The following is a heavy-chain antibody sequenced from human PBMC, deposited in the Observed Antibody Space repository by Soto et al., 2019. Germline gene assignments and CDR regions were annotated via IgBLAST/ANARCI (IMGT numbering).Heavy chain of an antibody. CDR1: GFTFSSYE. V-gene: IGHV3-48*03. J-gene: IGHJ6*02. Sequence: GSLRLSGEASGFTFSSYEMNWVRQAPGKGLEWVSYISSSGSTIYYADSVKGRLTISRDNAKNSLYLQMNSLRAEDTAVYYCARDAVAGFVWGQGTTVTVSS. CDR2: ISSSGSTI. CDR3: ARDAVAGFV. D-gene: IGHD6-19*01.